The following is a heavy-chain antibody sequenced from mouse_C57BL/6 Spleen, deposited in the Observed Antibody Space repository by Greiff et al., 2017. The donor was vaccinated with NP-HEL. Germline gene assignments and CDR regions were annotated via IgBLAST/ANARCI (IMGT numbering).Heavy chain of an antibody. D-gene: IGHD1-1*01. CDR3: ATHYGSSYGAMDY. V-gene: IGHV5-17*01. CDR1: GFTFSDYG. CDR2: ISSGSSTI. J-gene: IGHJ4*01. Sequence: EVKLMESGGGLVKPGGSLKLSCAASGFTFSDYGMHWVRQAPEKGLEWVAYISSGSSTIYYADTVKGRFTSSRDNAKNTLFLQMTSLRSEDTAMYYCATHYGSSYGAMDYWGQGTSVTVSS.